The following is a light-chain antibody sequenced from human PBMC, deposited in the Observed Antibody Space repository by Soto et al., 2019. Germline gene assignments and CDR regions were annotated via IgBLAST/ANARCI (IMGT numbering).Light chain of an antibody. CDR1: SSDVGGYNY. CDR3: CSYAGSFRV. CDR2: DVS. Sequence: QSVLTQPASVSGSPGQSITISCTGTSSDVGGYNYVSWYRQHPGRAPKLMIYDVSNRPSGVSNRFSGSKSGNTASLTISGLQAEDEADYYCCSYAGSFRVFGTGTKVTVL. V-gene: IGLV2-14*01. J-gene: IGLJ1*01.